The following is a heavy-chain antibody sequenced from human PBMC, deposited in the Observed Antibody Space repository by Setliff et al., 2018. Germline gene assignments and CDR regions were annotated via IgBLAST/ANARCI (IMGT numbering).Heavy chain of an antibody. Sequence: SLSCEASGFTFTYYSMSWVRQAPGEGLEWISCISSGSNSIYYADSVKGRFTVSRDNAKNTLYLQMNSLRDEDTAVYYCAKCGGDHCCPLNYYQYMDVWGKGTAVTVSS. CDR2: ISSGSNSI. CDR1: GFTFTYYS. V-gene: IGHV3-11*04. J-gene: IGHJ6*03. CDR3: AKCGGDHCCPLNYYQYMDV. D-gene: IGHD2-21*02.